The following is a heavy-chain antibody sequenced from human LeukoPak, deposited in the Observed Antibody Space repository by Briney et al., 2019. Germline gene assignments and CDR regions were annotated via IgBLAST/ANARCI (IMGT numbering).Heavy chain of an antibody. CDR1: GFTFSSYS. Sequence: GGSLRLSCAASGFTFSSYSMSWIRQAPGKGREWVSYISSSGSTIYYADSVKGRFTISRDNAKNSLYLQMNSLRAEDTAVYYCARPVLGRWFDFDYWGQGTLVTVSS. D-gene: IGHD4-23*01. V-gene: IGHV3-48*04. CDR3: ARPVLGRWFDFDY. CDR2: ISSSGSTI. J-gene: IGHJ4*02.